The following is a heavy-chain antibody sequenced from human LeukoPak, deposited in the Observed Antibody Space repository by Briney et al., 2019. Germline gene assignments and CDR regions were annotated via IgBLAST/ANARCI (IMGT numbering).Heavy chain of an antibody. Sequence: GGSLRLSCAASGFTFSNYAMSWVRQAPGKGLEWVSAIEVGGDRAYHADSVKGRFTISRDNSKNTLFLQMSSLRAHDTAVYHCVRDFASCTSGSCYGDYWGQGALVTVSS. D-gene: IGHD2-15*01. V-gene: IGHV3-23*01. CDR1: GFTFSNYA. CDR3: VRDFASCTSGSCYGDY. CDR2: IEVGGDRA. J-gene: IGHJ4*02.